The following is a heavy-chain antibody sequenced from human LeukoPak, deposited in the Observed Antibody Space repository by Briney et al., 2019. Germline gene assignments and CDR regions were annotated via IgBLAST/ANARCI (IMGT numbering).Heavy chain of an antibody. CDR2: INHSGST. CDR3: ARVRYCGGDCS. CDR1: GGSFSGYY. D-gene: IGHD2-21*02. J-gene: IGHJ5*02. V-gene: IGHV4-34*01. Sequence: SETLSLTCAVYGGSFSGYYWSWIRQPPGKGLEWIGEINHSGSTNYNPSLKSRVTISVDTSKNQFSLKLSSVTAADTAVYYCARVRYCGGDCSWGQGALVTVSS.